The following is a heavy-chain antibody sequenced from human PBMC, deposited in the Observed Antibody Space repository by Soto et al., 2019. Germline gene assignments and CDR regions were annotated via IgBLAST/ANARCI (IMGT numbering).Heavy chain of an antibody. CDR2: IKKDGSEK. Sequence: PGGSLRLSCVVSGFTFNTYRMTWVRQAPGKGLEWVANIKKDGSEKYYGDSVRGRFTISRDNAKNSLFLQIASLRAEDTAVYYCAIARVADSSLDHWGQGILVTVSS. D-gene: IGHD3-3*01. CDR3: AIARVADSSLDH. V-gene: IGHV3-7*01. J-gene: IGHJ4*01. CDR1: GFTFNTYR.